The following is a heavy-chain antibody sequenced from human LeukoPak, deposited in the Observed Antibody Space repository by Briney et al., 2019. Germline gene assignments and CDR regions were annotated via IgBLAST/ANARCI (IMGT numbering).Heavy chain of an antibody. CDR1: GYTFTSYD. CDR2: MNRKTGNT. CDR3: AKPRFGYCSSTNCYSWFDP. V-gene: IGHV1-8*01. J-gene: IGHJ5*02. Sequence: ASVKVSCKASGYTFTSYDINWVRQATGQGLEWMGWMNRKTGNTGYAQKFQGRVTMTRNTSISTAYMELSSLRSEDTAVYYCAKPRFGYCSSTNCYSWFDPWGQGTLVSVSS. D-gene: IGHD2-2*03.